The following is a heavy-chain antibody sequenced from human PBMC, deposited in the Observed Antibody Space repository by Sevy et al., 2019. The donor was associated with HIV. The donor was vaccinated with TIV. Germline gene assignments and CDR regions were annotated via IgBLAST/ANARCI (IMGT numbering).Heavy chain of an antibody. CDR2: LYSGDST. Sequence: GGCLRLSCAASGFTVSNNYMTCVRQAPGKGLEWVSVLYSGDSTYYADSVKGRFTISRDNSKNTVYLQMNSLRVEDTAVYYCARLLGYTNDYWGQGTLVSVSS. J-gene: IGHJ4*02. CDR3: ARLLGYTNDY. D-gene: IGHD5-18*01. CDR1: GFTVSNNY. V-gene: IGHV3-53*01.